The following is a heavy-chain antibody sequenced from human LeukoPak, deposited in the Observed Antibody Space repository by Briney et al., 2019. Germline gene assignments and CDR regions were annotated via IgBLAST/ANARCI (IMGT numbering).Heavy chain of an antibody. CDR1: GYTFTSYG. CDR3: ARDRGGYCSSTSCPHEC. CDR2: ISAYNGNT. J-gene: IGHJ4*02. Sequence: ASVKVSCKASGYTFTSYGISWVRQAPGQGLEWMGWISAYNGNTNYAQKLQGRVTMTTDTSTSTAYMELRSLRSDDTAAYYCARDRGGYCSSTSCPHECWGQGTLVTVSS. D-gene: IGHD2-2*01. V-gene: IGHV1-18*01.